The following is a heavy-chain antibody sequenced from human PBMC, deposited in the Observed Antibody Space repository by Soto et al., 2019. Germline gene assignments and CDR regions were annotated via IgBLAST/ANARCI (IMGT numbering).Heavy chain of an antibody. CDR1: GGSVSSGSYS. V-gene: IGHV4-61*01. CDR3: TRVGVLTGYVH. Sequence: QVQLQESGPGLVKPSETLSLTCTVSGGSVSSGSYSWSWIRQPPGKGLEWIGYIHYSGSIRYNPSFKSRVTISVDTSNNQFSLRVTSVTAADTAVYYCTRVGVLTGYVHWGQGTLVTVS. CDR2: IHYSGSI. J-gene: IGHJ4*02. D-gene: IGHD3-9*01.